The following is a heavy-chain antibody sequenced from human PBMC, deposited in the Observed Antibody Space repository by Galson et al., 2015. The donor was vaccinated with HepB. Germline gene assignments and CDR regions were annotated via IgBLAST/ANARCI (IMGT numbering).Heavy chain of an antibody. CDR1: GGTFSSYA. V-gene: IGHV1-69*13. D-gene: IGHD4-17*01. CDR3: ARGSYGDPMGDWFDP. Sequence: SVKVSCKASGGTFSSYAISWVRQAPGQGLEWMGGIIPIFGTANYAQKFQGRVTITADESTSTAYMELSSLRSEDTAVYYCARGSYGDPMGDWFDPWGPGTLVTASS. CDR2: IIPIFGTA. J-gene: IGHJ5*02.